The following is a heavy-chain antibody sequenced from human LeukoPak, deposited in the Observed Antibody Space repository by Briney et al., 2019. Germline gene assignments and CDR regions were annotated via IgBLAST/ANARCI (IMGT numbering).Heavy chain of an antibody. CDR3: ARDMSGYFNWFDP. D-gene: IGHD3-3*01. J-gene: IGHJ5*02. Sequence: GESLKISCTGSGYIFTSYRIGWVRQMPGKGREWMGIIYPGDSDTRYSPSFQGQVTISADKSISTAYLQWNSLKASDTAMYYCARDMSGYFNWFDPWGHGTLVTVSS. CDR1: GYIFTSYR. CDR2: IYPGDSDT. V-gene: IGHV5-51*01.